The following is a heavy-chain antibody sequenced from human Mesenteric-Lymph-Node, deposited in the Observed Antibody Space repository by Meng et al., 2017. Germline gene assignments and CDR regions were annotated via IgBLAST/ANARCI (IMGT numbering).Heavy chain of an antibody. CDR1: GFTFSNNW. Sequence: GESLKISCAASGFTFSNNWMTWVRQAPGKGLEWVANIRQDASTKNYVDSVKGRFTISRDNAKNSLYLQMNSLRAEDTAVYYCARDLAYFDYWGQGTLVTVSS. V-gene: IGHV3-7*01. CDR2: IRQDASTK. CDR3: ARDLAYFDY. J-gene: IGHJ4*02.